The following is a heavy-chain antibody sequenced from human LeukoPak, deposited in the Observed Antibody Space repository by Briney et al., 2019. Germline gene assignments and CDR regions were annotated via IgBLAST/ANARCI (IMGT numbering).Heavy chain of an antibody. CDR1: GGSISSYY. J-gene: IGHJ6*03. CDR2: IYYSGST. V-gene: IGHV4-59*01. CDR3: ARLGGYSSSWTYYYYYYMDV. Sequence: SETLSLTCTVSGGSISSYYWSWIRQPPGKGLEWIGYIYYSGSTNYNPSLKSRVTISVDTSKNQFSLKLSSVTAADTAVYYCARLGGYSSSWTYYYYYYMDVWGKGTTVTISS. D-gene: IGHD6-13*01.